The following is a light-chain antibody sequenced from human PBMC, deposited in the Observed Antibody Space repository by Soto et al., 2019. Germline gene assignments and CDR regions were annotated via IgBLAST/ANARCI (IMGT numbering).Light chain of an antibody. V-gene: IGKV1-27*01. Sequence: DIQMTQSPSSLSASVGDRVTITCRASQGISSYLAWYQQKPGKAPKLLIYAASTLQSGVPSRFSGSGSGTDITLTISSLQPEDVATYYCQEHNSAPWTFGQGTKVEIK. CDR1: QGISSY. J-gene: IGKJ1*01. CDR3: QEHNSAPWT. CDR2: AAS.